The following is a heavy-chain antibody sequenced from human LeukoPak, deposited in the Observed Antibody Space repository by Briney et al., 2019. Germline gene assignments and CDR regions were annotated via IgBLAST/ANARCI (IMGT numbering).Heavy chain of an antibody. Sequence: GGSLRLSCAASGVTFGSYAMHWVRQAPGKGLEYVSAISSNGDNTYYANSVKGRFTISRDNSKNTLYLQMGRLRAEDMAVYYCARGMPGSYDYWGQGTLVTVSS. CDR2: ISSNGDNT. J-gene: IGHJ4*02. CDR1: GVTFGSYA. V-gene: IGHV3-64*01. CDR3: ARGMPGSYDY. D-gene: IGHD3-10*01.